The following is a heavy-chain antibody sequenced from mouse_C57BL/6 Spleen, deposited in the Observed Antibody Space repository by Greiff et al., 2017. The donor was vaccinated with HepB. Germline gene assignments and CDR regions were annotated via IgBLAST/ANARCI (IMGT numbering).Heavy chain of an antibody. D-gene: IGHD1-1*01. CDR2: FHPYNDDT. Sequence: VQRVESGAELVKPGASVKMSCKASGYTFTTYPIEWMKQNHGKSLEWIGNFHPYNDDTKYNEKFKGKATLTVEKSSSTVYLELSRLTSDDSAVYYCARGDYGSSLYWYFDVWGTGTTVTVSS. CDR1: GYTFTTYP. J-gene: IGHJ1*03. V-gene: IGHV1-47*01. CDR3: ARGDYGSSLYWYFDV.